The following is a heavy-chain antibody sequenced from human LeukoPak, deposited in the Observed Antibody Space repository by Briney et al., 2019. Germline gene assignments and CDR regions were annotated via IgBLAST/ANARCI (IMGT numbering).Heavy chain of an antibody. D-gene: IGHD2-2*01. J-gene: IGHJ4*02. CDR2: ISWNSGSI. CDR1: GFTFDDYA. V-gene: IGHV3-9*01. CDR3: AKGNTITIVVVPAPYFDY. Sequence: GGSLRLSCAASGFTFDDYAMHWVRQAPGKGLEWVSGISWNSGSIGYADSVKGRFTISRDNAKNSLYLQMNSLRAEDTALYYCAKGNTITIVVVPAPYFDYWGQGTLVTVSS.